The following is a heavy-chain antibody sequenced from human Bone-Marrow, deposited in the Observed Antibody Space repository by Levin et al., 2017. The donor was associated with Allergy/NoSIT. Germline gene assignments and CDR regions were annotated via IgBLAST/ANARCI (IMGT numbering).Heavy chain of an antibody. V-gene: IGHV3-30*18. CDR1: GFTFSSYG. Sequence: GGSLRLSCAASGFTFSSYGMHWVRQAPGKGLEWVAVISYDGSNKYYADSVKGRFTISRDNSKNTLYLQMNSLRAEDTAVYYCAKDRAIVVVPAAITDWGQGTLVTVSS. CDR3: AKDRAIVVVPAAITD. J-gene: IGHJ4*02. CDR2: ISYDGSNK. D-gene: IGHD2-2*01.